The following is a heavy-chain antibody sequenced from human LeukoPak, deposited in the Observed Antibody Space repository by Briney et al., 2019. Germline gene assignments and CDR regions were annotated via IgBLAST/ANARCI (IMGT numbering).Heavy chain of an antibody. J-gene: IGHJ4*02. CDR3: ATRAVYGGNSRASD. Sequence: EASVKVSCKASGYTFTSYYMHWVRQAPGHGLEWMGIINPSGGSTGYAQKFQGRVTMTEDTSTDTAYMELSSLRSEDTAVYYCATRAVYGGNSRASDWGQGTLVTVSS. D-gene: IGHD4-23*01. CDR1: GYTFTSYY. CDR2: INPSGGST. V-gene: IGHV1-46*01.